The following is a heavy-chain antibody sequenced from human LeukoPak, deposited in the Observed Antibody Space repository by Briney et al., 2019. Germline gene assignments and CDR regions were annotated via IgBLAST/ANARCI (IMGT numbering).Heavy chain of an antibody. Sequence: GGSLTLSCAVSGITLSNYGMSWVRQAPGKGLEWVAGISGSGGSTNYADSVKGRFTISRDNPKNTLFLQMKSLRAEDTAVYFCARAWGSTAFDIWGQGTMVTVSS. J-gene: IGHJ3*02. CDR2: ISGSGGST. CDR3: ARAWGSTAFDI. V-gene: IGHV3-23*01. D-gene: IGHD7-27*01. CDR1: GITLSNYG.